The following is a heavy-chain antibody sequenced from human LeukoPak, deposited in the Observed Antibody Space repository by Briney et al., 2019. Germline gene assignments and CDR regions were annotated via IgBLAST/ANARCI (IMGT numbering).Heavy chain of an antibody. J-gene: IGHJ4*02. V-gene: IGHV4-34*01. CDR3: ARGDLTYDY. Sequence: SETLSLTCIVSGDSIISDTYYWSWIRQPPGKGLEWIGEINHSGSTNYNPSLKSRVTISVDTSKNQFSLKLSSVTAADTAVYYCARGDLTYDYWGQGTLVTVSS. CDR2: INHSGST. CDR1: GDSIISDTYY.